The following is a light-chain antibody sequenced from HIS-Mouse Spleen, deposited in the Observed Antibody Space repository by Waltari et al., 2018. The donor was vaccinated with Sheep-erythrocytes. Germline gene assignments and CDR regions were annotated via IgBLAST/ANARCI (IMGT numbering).Light chain of an antibody. CDR1: SSDVGGYNY. CDR2: DVS. Sequence: QSALTQPRSVSGSPGQSVTISCTGTSSDVGGYNYVSWYQQHPGKAPKLMIYDVSKRPAVVPVRFSGSKSGNPASLTISGLQAEDEADYYCCSYAGSYNHVFATGTKVTVL. V-gene: IGLV2-11*01. J-gene: IGLJ1*01. CDR3: CSYAGSYNHV.